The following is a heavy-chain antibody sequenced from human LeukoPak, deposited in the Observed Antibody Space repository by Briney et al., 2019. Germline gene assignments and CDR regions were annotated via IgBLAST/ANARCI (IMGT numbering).Heavy chain of an antibody. CDR1: GFTFSSYW. J-gene: IGHJ4*02. V-gene: IGHV3-74*01. Sequence: PGGSLRLSCAASGFTFSSYWMHWVRQAPGKGLVWVSRINSDGSSTSYADSVKGRFTISRDNAKNTLYLQTNSLRAEDTAVYYCVTRMSSSSLLDYWGQGTLVTVSS. D-gene: IGHD6-6*01. CDR3: VTRMSSSSLLDY. CDR2: INSDGSST.